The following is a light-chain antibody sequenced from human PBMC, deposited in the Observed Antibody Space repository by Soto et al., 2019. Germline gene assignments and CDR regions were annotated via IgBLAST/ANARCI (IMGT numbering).Light chain of an antibody. J-gene: IGLJ1*01. CDR2: DVA. V-gene: IGLV2-14*03. Sequence: QSVLTQPASVSGSPGQSITISCTGTSSDVGAYNFVSWYQHYPDKAPKVVIYDVANRPSGVSYRFSASKSGNTASLTISGLQAEDEAVYYCMSFTSRNTFVLEPGTKVPVL. CDR1: SSDVGAYNF. CDR3: MSFTSRNTFV.